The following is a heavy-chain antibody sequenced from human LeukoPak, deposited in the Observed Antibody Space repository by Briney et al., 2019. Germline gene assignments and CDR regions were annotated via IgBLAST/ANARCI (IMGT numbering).Heavy chain of an antibody. CDR1: GFSFSSYFW. D-gene: IGHD4-23*01. Sequence: PGGSLRLSCAASGFSFSSYFWMHWVRQAPGKGLVRVSRIKSDGSSSTYVDSVKGRFTISRDNAKNSLYLQMNTLRAEDTAVYYCVRDLDLGGYSSFEYWGQGTLVTVSS. CDR2: IKSDGSSS. J-gene: IGHJ4*02. CDR3: VRDLDLGGYSSFEY. V-gene: IGHV3-74*01.